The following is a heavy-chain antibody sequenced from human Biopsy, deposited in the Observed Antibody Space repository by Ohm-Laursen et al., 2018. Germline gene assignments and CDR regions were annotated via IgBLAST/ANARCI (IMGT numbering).Heavy chain of an antibody. CDR3: ARGMRSSGWPYFDS. CDR1: GDSVSSGSFY. CDR2: IYDRGSTA. Sequence: SDTLSLTWTVSGDSVSSGSFYWTWIRQPPGQGLEYIGYIYDRGSTANYNPSLESRVTMSVDMPKNQISLKLSSVTAADTAIYYCARGMRSSGWPYFDSWGQGTLVTVSS. D-gene: IGHD6-19*01. V-gene: IGHV4-61*01. J-gene: IGHJ4*02.